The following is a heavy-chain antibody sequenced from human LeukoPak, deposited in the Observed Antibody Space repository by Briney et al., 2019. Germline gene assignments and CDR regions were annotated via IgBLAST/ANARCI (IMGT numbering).Heavy chain of an antibody. CDR3: AGHLPRSDIGYAFDI. Sequence: KPSETLPLTCTVSGGSISSDYWSWIRQPPGKGLEWIGYIFSSGSTNYNPSLKSRVTISVDTSKNQFSLRLSSVTAADTAVYYCAGHLPRSDIGYAFDIWGQGTVVTVSS. D-gene: IGHD2-15*01. CDR2: IFSSGST. V-gene: IGHV4-59*08. CDR1: GGSISSDY. J-gene: IGHJ3*02.